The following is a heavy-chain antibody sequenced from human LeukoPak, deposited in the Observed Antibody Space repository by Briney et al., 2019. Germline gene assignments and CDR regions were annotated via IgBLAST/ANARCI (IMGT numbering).Heavy chain of an antibody. D-gene: IGHD3-22*01. CDR1: GLTVSSNY. CDR2: IYSGGST. V-gene: IGHV3-66*01. Sequence: PGGSLRLSCAASGLTVSSNYLSWVRQAPGKGLEWVSVIYSGGSTHYADSVKGRFTISRDNSKNTLYLQMSSLRAEDTAVYYCARGASSAYYVDYWGQGTLVSVSS. J-gene: IGHJ4*02. CDR3: ARGASSAYYVDY.